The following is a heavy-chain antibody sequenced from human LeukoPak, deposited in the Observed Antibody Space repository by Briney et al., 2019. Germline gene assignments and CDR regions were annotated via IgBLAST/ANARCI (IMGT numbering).Heavy chain of an antibody. CDR2: IYPYDSNT. D-gene: IGHD6-19*01. V-gene: IGHV5-51*01. Sequence: GESLKISCKGSGFSFTSYWIAWVRQMPGEGLEWMGIIYPYDSNTKYSPSFQGQVTISADKSISTAYLQWTSLKASDTAMYYCATRAGGYYYLDVWGQGTLVTVSS. CDR3: ATRAGGYYYLDV. J-gene: IGHJ4*02. CDR1: GFSFTSYW.